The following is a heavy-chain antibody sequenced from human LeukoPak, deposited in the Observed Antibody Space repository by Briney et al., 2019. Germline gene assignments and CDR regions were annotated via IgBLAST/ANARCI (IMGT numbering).Heavy chain of an antibody. CDR3: AKSGYNRFDY. J-gene: IGHJ4*02. V-gene: IGHV3-48*01. CDR2: ISSSSSTI. CDR1: RFTFSSYS. Sequence: GGSLRLSCAASRFTFSSYSMNWVRQAPGKGLEWVSYISSSSSTIYYADSVKGRFTISRDNAKNSLYLQMNSLIAEDTAVYYCAKSGYNRFDYWGQGTRVTVSS. D-gene: IGHD5-24*01.